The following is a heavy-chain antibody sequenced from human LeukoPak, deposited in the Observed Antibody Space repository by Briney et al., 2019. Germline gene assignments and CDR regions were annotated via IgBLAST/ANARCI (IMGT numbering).Heavy chain of an antibody. CDR1: GGSISSYY. CDR3: ARVTRSGSYYYYYGMDV. V-gene: IGHV4-59*01. Sequence: PSETLSLACTVSGGSISSYYWSWIRQPPGKGLEWIGYIYYSGSTNYNPSLKSRVTISVDMSKNQFSLKLSSVTAADTAVYYCARVTRSGSYYYYYGMDVWGQGTTVTVSS. D-gene: IGHD1-26*01. J-gene: IGHJ6*02. CDR2: IYYSGST.